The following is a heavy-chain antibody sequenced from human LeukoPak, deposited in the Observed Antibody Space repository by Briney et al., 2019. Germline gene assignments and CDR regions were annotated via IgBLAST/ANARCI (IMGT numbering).Heavy chain of an antibody. J-gene: IGHJ4*02. V-gene: IGHV3-23*01. CDR2: ISASGGTT. CDR1: GFTFSSHA. D-gene: IGHD3-22*01. CDR3: AKQGYYDSSGYYLYYFDH. Sequence: PGGSLRLSCAASGFTFSSHAMSWVRQAPGKGLEWVSAISASGGTTYYPDSEKGRFTISRDNSKNTLNLQMNSLRAEDTAVYYCAKQGYYDSSGYYLYYFDHWGQGTLVTVSS.